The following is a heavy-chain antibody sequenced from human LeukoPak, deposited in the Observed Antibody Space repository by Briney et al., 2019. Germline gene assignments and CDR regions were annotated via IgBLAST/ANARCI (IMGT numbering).Heavy chain of an antibody. Sequence: ASVKVSCKASGGTFSSYAISWVRQAPGQGLEWMGWINPNSGGTNYAQKFQGRVTMTRDTSISTAYMELSRLRSDDTAVYYCARAPGIEQWLVDFDYWGQGTLVTVSS. V-gene: IGHV1-2*02. CDR2: INPNSGGT. CDR3: ARAPGIEQWLVDFDY. J-gene: IGHJ4*02. D-gene: IGHD6-19*01. CDR1: GGTFSSYA.